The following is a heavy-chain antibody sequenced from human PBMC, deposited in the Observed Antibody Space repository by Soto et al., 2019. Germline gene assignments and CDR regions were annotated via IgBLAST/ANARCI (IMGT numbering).Heavy chain of an antibody. D-gene: IGHD3-22*01. CDR2: IKSKTDGGTT. CDR1: GFTFSNAW. Sequence: GGSLRLSCAASGFTFSNAWMSWVRQAPGKGLEWVGRIKSKTDGGTTDYAAPVKGRFTISRDDSKNTLYLQMNSLKTGNTAWYYCTTAPRHYYDSSGYYWGQGTMVTVSS. CDR3: TTAPRHYYDSSGYY. J-gene: IGHJ3*01. V-gene: IGHV3-15*01.